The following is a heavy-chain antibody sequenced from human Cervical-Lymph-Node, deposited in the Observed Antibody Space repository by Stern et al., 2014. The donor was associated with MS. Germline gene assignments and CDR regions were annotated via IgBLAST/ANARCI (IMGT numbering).Heavy chain of an antibody. D-gene: IGHD3-10*01. J-gene: IGHJ3*02. CDR2: IYYRGST. CDR1: GGSISSGGDY. V-gene: IGHV4-31*03. Sequence: QLQLQESGPGLVKPSQTLSLTCTVSGGSISSGGDYWNWIRQHPGKGLEWIGYIYYRGSTEYNPSLKRRVIISADTSKKQFSLKLRSVTAADTAVYYCARGRQYYYASGSSPPDAFDIWGQGTMVTFSS. CDR3: ARGRQYYYASGSSPPDAFDI.